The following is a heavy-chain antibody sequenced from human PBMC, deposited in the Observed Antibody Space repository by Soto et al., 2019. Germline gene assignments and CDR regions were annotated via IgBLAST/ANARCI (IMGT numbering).Heavy chain of an antibody. J-gene: IGHJ4*02. CDR1: GGTFSSYA. D-gene: IGHD1-26*01. Sequence: KVSCKASGGTFSSYAISWVRQAPGQGLEWMGGIIPIFGTANYAQKFQGRVTITADESTSTAYMELSSLRSEDTAVYYCARSIVGATTYYFDYWGQGTLVTVSS. CDR3: ARSIVGATTYYFDY. V-gene: IGHV1-69*01. CDR2: IIPIFGTA.